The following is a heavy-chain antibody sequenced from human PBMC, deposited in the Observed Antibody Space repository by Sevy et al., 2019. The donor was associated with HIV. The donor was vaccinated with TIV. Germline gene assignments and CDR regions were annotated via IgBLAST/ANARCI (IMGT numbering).Heavy chain of an antibody. J-gene: IGHJ4*02. D-gene: IGHD6-19*01. CDR3: AKDTSGWYDALDQ. V-gene: IGHV3-7*01. CDR1: GFTFSDYW. CDR2: IKQDGSQK. Sequence: GGSLRLSCVASGFTFSDYWMSWVRQAPGKGLEWVANIKQDGSQKYYIDSVKGRFTIFRDNAKNSVYLQMNSLRDDDEAVYYCAKDTSGWYDALDQWGQGTLVTVSS.